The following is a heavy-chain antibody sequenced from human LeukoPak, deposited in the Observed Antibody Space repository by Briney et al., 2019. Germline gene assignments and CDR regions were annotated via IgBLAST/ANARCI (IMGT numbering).Heavy chain of an antibody. Sequence: GGSLRLSCAASGFTFSSYGMHWVRQAPGKGLEWVAVISYDGSNKYYADSVKGRFTISRDNSKNTLYLQMNSLRAEDTVVYYCARAGAMGAFAFDIWGQGTMVTVSS. CDR2: ISYDGSNK. J-gene: IGHJ3*02. CDR3: ARAGAMGAFAFDI. V-gene: IGHV3-30*03. CDR1: GFTFSSYG. D-gene: IGHD5-18*01.